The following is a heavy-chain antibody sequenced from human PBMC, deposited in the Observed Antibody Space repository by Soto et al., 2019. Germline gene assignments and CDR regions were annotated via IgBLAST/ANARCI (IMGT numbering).Heavy chain of an antibody. V-gene: IGHV4-59*08. CDR3: GRQIGMTTVTIGWFDP. D-gene: IGHD4-17*01. CDR1: GGSISSYY. J-gene: IGHJ5*02. Sequence: SETLSLTCTVSGGSISSYYWSWIRQPPGKGLEWIGYIYYSGSTNYNPSLKSRVTISVDTSKNQFSLKLSSVTAADTAVYYCGRQIGMTTVTIGWFDPWGQGTLVNVSS. CDR2: IYYSGST.